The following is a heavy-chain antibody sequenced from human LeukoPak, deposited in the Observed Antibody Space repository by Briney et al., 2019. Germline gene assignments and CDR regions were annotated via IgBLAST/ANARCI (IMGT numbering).Heavy chain of an antibody. V-gene: IGHV1-8*01. Sequence: GASVKVSCKASGYTFTSYDINWVRQATGQGLEWMGWMNPNSGNTGYAQKFQGRVTMTRNTSISTAYMELSSLRSEDTAVYYCASCVYYDFWSGYSVTDYYYYYYGMDVWGQGTMVTVSS. J-gene: IGHJ6*02. CDR1: GYTFTSYD. CDR3: ASCVYYDFWSGYSVTDYYYYYYGMDV. CDR2: MNPNSGNT. D-gene: IGHD3-3*01.